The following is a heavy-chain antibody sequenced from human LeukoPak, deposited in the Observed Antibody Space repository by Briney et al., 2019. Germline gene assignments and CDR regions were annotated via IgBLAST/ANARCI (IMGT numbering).Heavy chain of an antibody. V-gene: IGHV3-21*01. CDR1: GFTFSSYS. CDR2: ISSSSSYI. Sequence: PGGSLRFSCAASGFTFSSYSLNGARQAPGKGLEWVSSISSSSSYIYYEDSVKGRFTISRDNAKNSLYLQMNSLRAEDTAVYYCARVVVGATYDAFDIWGQGTMVTVSS. D-gene: IGHD1-26*01. CDR3: ARVVVGATYDAFDI. J-gene: IGHJ3*02.